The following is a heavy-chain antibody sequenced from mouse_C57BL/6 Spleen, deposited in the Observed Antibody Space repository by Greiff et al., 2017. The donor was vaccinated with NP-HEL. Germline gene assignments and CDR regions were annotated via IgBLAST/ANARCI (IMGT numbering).Heavy chain of an antibody. Sequence: EVQGVESGGGLVQSGRSLRLSCATSGFTFSDFYMEWVRQAPGKGLEWIAASRNKANDYTTEYSASVKGRFIVSRDTSQSILYLQMNALRAEDTAIYYCARDLAYYNYAMDYWGQGTSVTVSS. V-gene: IGHV7-1*01. D-gene: IGHD2-12*01. CDR1: GFTFSDFY. J-gene: IGHJ4*01. CDR2: SRNKANDYTT. CDR3: ARDLAYYNYAMDY.